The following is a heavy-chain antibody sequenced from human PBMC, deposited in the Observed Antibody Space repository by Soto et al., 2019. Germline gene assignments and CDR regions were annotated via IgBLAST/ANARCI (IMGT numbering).Heavy chain of an antibody. Sequence: PGGSLRLSCAASGFTFSSYGVSWVRQAPGKGLEWVSGISSSGSNTLYADSVKGRFTISRDNSKNTLYLQMNSLRAEDTAVYYCALEAPYYYYAMDVWGQGTTVTVSS. CDR2: ISSSGSNT. D-gene: IGHD3-3*01. J-gene: IGHJ6*02. V-gene: IGHV3-23*01. CDR3: ALEAPYYYYAMDV. CDR1: GFTFSSYG.